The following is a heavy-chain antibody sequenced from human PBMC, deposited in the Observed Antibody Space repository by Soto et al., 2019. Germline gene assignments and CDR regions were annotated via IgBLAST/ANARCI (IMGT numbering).Heavy chain of an antibody. D-gene: IGHD2-21*01. J-gene: IGHJ4*02. V-gene: IGHV3-33*01. CDR1: GFTFSNFG. Sequence: QVQLVESGGGVVQPGGSLGLSCAASGFTFSNFGMPWVRQAPGKGLGWVAVIWYDGNNKYYADSVKGRFTISRDNSNNTLYVQMTSLRAEDTAVYYCARGLHSLFDYWGQGTLVTVSS. CDR3: ARGLHSLFDY. CDR2: IWYDGNNK.